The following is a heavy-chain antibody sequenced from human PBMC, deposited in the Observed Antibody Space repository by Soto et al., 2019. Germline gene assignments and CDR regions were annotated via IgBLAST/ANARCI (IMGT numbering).Heavy chain of an antibody. J-gene: IGHJ4*02. CDR3: ARDSRGSGSNDY. V-gene: IGHV3-33*01. CDR1: GFTINTYV. D-gene: IGHD3-10*01. Sequence: QVQLVESGGGVVQPGRSLRLSCAASGFTINTYVMHWVRQTPGKGLEWVALIWSDGSDEYYADSVKGRFTISRVNSKNTLYLQMNSLRVEDTALYYCARDSRGSGSNDYWGQGTLVTVSS. CDR2: IWSDGSDE.